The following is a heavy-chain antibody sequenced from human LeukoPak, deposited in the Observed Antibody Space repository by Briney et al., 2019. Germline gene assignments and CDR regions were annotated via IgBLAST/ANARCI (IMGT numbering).Heavy chain of an antibody. Sequence: GESLKISCKGSGYSFATYWIGWVRLMPGKGQEWMGVIYPGDSDTRYSPSFQGQFSFSADKSINTAYLWWSSLRASDTALYYCVRVGTKTPIDHWGQGTLVTVSS. CDR2: IYPGDSDT. CDR3: VRVGTKTPIDH. D-gene: IGHD1-7*01. J-gene: IGHJ5*02. CDR1: GYSFATYW. V-gene: IGHV5-51*01.